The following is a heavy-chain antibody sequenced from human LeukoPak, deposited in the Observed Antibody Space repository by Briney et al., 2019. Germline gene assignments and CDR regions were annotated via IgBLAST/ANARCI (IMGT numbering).Heavy chain of an antibody. Sequence: GGSLRLSCSASGFTFTNYGMSWVRQALGKGLEWVSGLSGSGDGQFYADSVEGRFTISRDIFNNIWYLQMNSLRAEDTAVYYCAKGCQCPSGLSSWFDPRGQGTLVAVSS. CDR3: AKGCQCPSGLSSWFDP. D-gene: IGHD1-14*01. V-gene: IGHV3-23*01. CDR1: GFTFTNYG. J-gene: IGHJ5*02. CDR2: LSGSGDGQ.